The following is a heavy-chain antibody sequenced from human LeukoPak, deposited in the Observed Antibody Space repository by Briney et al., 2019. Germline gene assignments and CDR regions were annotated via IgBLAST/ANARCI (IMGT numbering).Heavy chain of an antibody. CDR3: ARPARLYCSGGSCYAGYYGMDV. J-gene: IGHJ6*02. CDR2: IRYDGSNK. V-gene: IGHV3-30*02. Sequence: AGGSLRLSCAASGFTFSRYGMHWVRQAPGKGREWVAFIRYDGSNKYYADSVKGRFTVSRDNSKNTLYLQMNSLRAEDTAVYYCARPARLYCSGGSCYAGYYGMDVWGQGTTVTVSS. D-gene: IGHD2-15*01. CDR1: GFTFSRYG.